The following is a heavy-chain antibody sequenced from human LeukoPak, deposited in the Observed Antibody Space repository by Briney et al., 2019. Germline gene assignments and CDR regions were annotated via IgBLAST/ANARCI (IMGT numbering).Heavy chain of an antibody. Sequence: GGTLRLSCVASGLNFGAYWMNWARQAPGKGLEWVANIKGDGGEKKYVEYVKGRFSISRDNAKNSLYLQMDSLRVEDTAVYYCARDLGYYRADYWGQGTLLTVSS. D-gene: IGHD1-26*01. V-gene: IGHV3-7*01. CDR1: GLNFGAYW. J-gene: IGHJ4*02. CDR3: ARDLGYYRADY. CDR2: IKGDGGEK.